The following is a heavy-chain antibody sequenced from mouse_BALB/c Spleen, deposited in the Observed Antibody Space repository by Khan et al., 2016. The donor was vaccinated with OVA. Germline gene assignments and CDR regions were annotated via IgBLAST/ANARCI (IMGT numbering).Heavy chain of an antibody. CDR3: ARDRMDY. J-gene: IGHJ2*01. CDR1: GYTFTTYW. CDR2: INPTSAYT. Sequence: QVQLQQSGAELAKPGASVKMSCKASGYTFTTYWMHWVKQRPGQGLEWIGYINPTSAYTDYNEKFKDKATLSADKSSSTAYMQLSSLTSEDSAVYYCARDRMDYWGQGTTLTVSS. V-gene: IGHV1-7*01.